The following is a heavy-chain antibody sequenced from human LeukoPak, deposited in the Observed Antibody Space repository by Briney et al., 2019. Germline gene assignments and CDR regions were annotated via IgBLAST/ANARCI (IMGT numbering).Heavy chain of an antibody. CDR3: ARDISGGIPNFDC. V-gene: IGHV3-11*01. CDR2: ISSSGNTI. CDR1: GFTFSDYY. D-gene: IGHD2-15*01. Sequence: PGGSLRLSCAASGFTFSDYYMSWLRQAPGKGLEWVSYISSSGNTIYYADSVKGRFTISRDNAKNSLFLQMNSLRAEDTAVYYCARDISGGIPNFDCWGQGTLVTVSS. J-gene: IGHJ4*02.